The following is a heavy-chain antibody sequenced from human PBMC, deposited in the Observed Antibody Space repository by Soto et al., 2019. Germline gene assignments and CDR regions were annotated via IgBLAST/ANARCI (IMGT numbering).Heavy chain of an antibody. CDR3: ARSQWQQSAYGMDV. J-gene: IGHJ6*02. CDR1: GGSISSYY. CDR2: IYYSGST. V-gene: IGHV4-59*01. D-gene: IGHD6-19*01. Sequence: PSETLSLTCTVSGGSISSYYWSWIRQPPGKGLEWIGYIYYSGSTNYSPSLKSRVTISVDTSKNQFSLKLSSVTAADTAVYYCARSQWQQSAYGMDVWGQGTTVTVSS.